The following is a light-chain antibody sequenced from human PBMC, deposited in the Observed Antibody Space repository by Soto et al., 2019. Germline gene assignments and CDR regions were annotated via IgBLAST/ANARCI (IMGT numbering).Light chain of an antibody. Sequence: EIQMTQSPSTLSASVGDRVTITCRASQSISSWLAWYQQKPGKAPKLLIYDASSLESGVPSRFSGSGSGTEFTLTISSLQPDDFATYYCQQYNSYSTFGQGTRLEI. CDR2: DAS. CDR3: QQYNSYST. CDR1: QSISSW. V-gene: IGKV1-5*01. J-gene: IGKJ5*01.